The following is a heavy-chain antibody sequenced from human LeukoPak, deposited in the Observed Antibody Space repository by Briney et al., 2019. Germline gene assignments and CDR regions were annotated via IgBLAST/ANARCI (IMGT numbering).Heavy chain of an antibody. D-gene: IGHD3-9*01. CDR3: ARDLDYDILTGYYDY. Sequence: PGGSLRLSCPASGFTFSSYSMNWVRQAPGKGLEWVSSISSSSSYIYYADSVKGRFTISRDNAKNSLYLQMNSLRAEDTAVYYCARDLDYDILTGYYDYWGQGTLVTVSS. V-gene: IGHV3-21*01. CDR1: GFTFSSYS. J-gene: IGHJ4*02. CDR2: ISSSSSYI.